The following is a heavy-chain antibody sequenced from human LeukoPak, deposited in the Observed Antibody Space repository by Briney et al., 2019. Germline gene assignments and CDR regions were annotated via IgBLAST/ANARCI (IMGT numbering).Heavy chain of an antibody. CDR2: SYSGGSS. CDR3: AKDAWDIVVSSYYMDV. D-gene: IGHD2-2*01. V-gene: IGHV3-53*05. J-gene: IGHJ6*03. Sequence: GGSLRLSCAASGFTVSSNYMSWVRQAPGKGLEGVSVSYSGGSSYYADSVKGRFTISRDNSKNTLYLQMNSLRAEDTAVYYCAKDAWDIVVSSYYMDVWGKGTTVTISS. CDR1: GFTVSSNY.